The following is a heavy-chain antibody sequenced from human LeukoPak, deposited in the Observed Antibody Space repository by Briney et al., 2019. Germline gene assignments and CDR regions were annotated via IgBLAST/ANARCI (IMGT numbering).Heavy chain of an antibody. D-gene: IGHD2-2*01. J-gene: IGHJ4*02. CDR3: ARDTRVVPAAMHGY. Sequence: GASVKVSCKASGYTCTSYGISWVRQAPGQGLEWMGWISAYNGNTNYAQKLQGRVTMTTDTSTSTAYMELRSLRSDDTAVYYCARDTRVVPAAMHGYWGQGTLVTVSS. V-gene: IGHV1-18*01. CDR2: ISAYNGNT. CDR1: GYTCTSYG.